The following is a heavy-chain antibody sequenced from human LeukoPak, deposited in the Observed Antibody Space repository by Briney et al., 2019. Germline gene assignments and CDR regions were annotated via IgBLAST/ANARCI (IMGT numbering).Heavy chain of an antibody. CDR1: GITFSSYA. Sequence: GGSLRLSCSASGITFSSYAMHWVRQAPGKGLEYVSVISIDGGSTYYADSVKGRFTISRDNSKNTLYLRMSSLRAEGTAVYYCVTNYHDTSGYYQVLDYWGQGTLVTVSS. CDR2: ISIDGGST. D-gene: IGHD3-22*01. CDR3: VTNYHDTSGYYQVLDY. V-gene: IGHV3-64D*09. J-gene: IGHJ4*02.